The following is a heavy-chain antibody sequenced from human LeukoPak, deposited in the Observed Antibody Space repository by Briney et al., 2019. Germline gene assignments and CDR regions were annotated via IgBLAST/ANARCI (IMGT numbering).Heavy chain of an antibody. CDR1: GYSFTSYW. CDR3: ARQGSSGYYYYYGMDV. V-gene: IGHV5-51*01. CDR2: IYPGDSDT. J-gene: IGHJ6*02. D-gene: IGHD3-22*01. Sequence: GESLKISCKGPGYSFTSYWIGWVRQMPGKGLEWMGIIYPGDSDTRYSPSFQGQVTISADKSISTAYLQWSSLKASDTAMYYCARQGSSGYYYYYGMDVWGQGTTVTVSS.